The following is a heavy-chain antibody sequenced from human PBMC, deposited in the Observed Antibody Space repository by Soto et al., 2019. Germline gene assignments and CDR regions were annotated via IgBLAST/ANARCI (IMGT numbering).Heavy chain of an antibody. CDR2: ISYDGSNK. Sequence: QVQLVASGGGVVQPGRSLRLSCAASGFTFSSYGMHWVRQAPGKGLEWVAVISYDGSNKYYADSVKGRFTSSRDNSKNTLYLQINSLRAEDTAVYYCARRTHAFDIWGQGTMVTVSS. CDR3: ARRTHAFDI. D-gene: IGHD2-2*01. V-gene: IGHV3-30*03. CDR1: GFTFSSYG. J-gene: IGHJ3*02.